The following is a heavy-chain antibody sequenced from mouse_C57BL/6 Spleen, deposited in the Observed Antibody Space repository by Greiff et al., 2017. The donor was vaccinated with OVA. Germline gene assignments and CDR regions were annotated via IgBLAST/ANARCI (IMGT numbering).Heavy chain of an antibody. CDR3: TTGLGITTVVAPPWFAY. CDR1: GFNIKDYY. D-gene: IGHD1-1*01. V-gene: IGHV14-1*01. Sequence: EVQLQQSGAELVRPGASVKLSCTASGFNIKDYYMHWVKQRPEQGLEWIGRIDPEDGDTEYAPKFQGKATMTADTSSNTAYLQLSSLTSEDTAVYYCTTGLGITTVVAPPWFAYWGQGTLVTVSA. J-gene: IGHJ3*01. CDR2: IDPEDGDT.